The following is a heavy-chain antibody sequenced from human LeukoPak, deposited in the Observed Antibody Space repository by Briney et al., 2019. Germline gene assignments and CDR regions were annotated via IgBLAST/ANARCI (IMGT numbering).Heavy chain of an antibody. CDR1: GVSIMSYY. CDR3: ARVARNWLDP. J-gene: IGHJ5*02. CDR2: VYTSGDT. V-gene: IGHV4-4*07. Sequence: SETLSLTCTVSGVSIMSYYWTWIRQPVGKGLDWIGRVYTSGDTGYNPSLESRVTISLDTSKSQFSLKLTSVTAADTAVYYCARVARNWLDPWGQGILVTVSS.